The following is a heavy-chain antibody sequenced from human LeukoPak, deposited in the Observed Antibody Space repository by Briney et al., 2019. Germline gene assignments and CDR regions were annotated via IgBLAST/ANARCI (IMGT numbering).Heavy chain of an antibody. V-gene: IGHV1-24*01. CDR3: ATVGVLWFREGYFDY. CDR2: FDPEDGET. D-gene: IGHD3-10*01. Sequence: ASVNVSCKVSVYTLTELSMHWVRQAPGKGHEWMGGFDPEDGETIYAQKFQGRVTMTEDTSTDTAYMELSSLRSEDTAVYYCATVGVLWFREGYFDYWGQGTLVTVSS. J-gene: IGHJ4*02. CDR1: VYTLTELS.